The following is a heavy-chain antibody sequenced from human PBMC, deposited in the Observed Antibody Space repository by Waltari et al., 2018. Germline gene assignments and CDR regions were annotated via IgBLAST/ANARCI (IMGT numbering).Heavy chain of an antibody. J-gene: IGHJ4*02. D-gene: IGHD3-16*01. CDR2: IKADGSEQ. Sequence: EVQLVESGGGLVQPGGSLRIYCAAAGFPFRGFWMTWFRQAPGKGLEWVANIKADGSEQYYVDSVKGRFTISRDNARNSLYLQMNSLIADDTGVYYCARGSAYYVRVWDYWGQGTLVTVSS. CDR1: GFPFRGFW. CDR3: ARGSAYYVRVWDY. V-gene: IGHV3-7*03.